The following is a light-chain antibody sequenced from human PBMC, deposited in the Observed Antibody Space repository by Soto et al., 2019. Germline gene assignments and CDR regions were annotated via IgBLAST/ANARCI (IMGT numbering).Light chain of an antibody. V-gene: IGKV3-15*01. Sequence: EIMMTQSPATLSVSPGERATLSCRASQSVRNNLAWYQHKPGQVPRLLIYYASTRATGIPARFSGSGSGTGFTLTIRSLQSEDVAVYYCQQYNNWPPITFGKGTRLEIK. CDR2: YAS. CDR3: QQYNNWPPIT. J-gene: IGKJ5*01. CDR1: QSVRNN.